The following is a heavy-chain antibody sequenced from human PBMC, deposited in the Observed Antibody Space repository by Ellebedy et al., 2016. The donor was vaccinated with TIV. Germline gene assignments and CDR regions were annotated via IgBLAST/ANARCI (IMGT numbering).Heavy chain of an antibody. Sequence: PGGSLRLSCAASGFTFVNYAMSWVRQAPGKGLEWVSAVGGDHTTHYADSLQDRFTISRDNFRKTIYLQMSSLRAEDTANYYCAKFLNRGSGWPFDYWGQGTLVTVSS. D-gene: IGHD6-19*01. CDR2: VGGDHTT. J-gene: IGHJ4*02. CDR1: GFTFVNYA. CDR3: AKFLNRGSGWPFDY. V-gene: IGHV3-23*05.